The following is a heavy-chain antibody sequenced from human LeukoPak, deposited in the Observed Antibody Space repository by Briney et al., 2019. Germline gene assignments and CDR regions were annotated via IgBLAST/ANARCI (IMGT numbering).Heavy chain of an antibody. CDR2: IYYSGST. CDR3: ARGNYYDSSGYPAGAFDI. V-gene: IGHV4-30-4*01. J-gene: IGHJ3*02. CDR1: GGSISSGDYY. Sequence: SETLSLTCTVSGGSISSGDYYWSWIRQPPGKGLEWIGYIYYSGSTYYNPSLKSRVTISVDTSKNQFSLKLSSVTAADTAVYYCARGNYYDSSGYPAGAFDIWGQGTMVTVSS. D-gene: IGHD3-22*01.